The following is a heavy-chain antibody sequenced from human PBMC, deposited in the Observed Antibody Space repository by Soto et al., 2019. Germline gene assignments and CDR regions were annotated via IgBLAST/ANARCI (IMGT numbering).Heavy chain of an antibody. CDR1: GSTFDDIP. CDR2: ISGEGGRT. Sequence: GGSLSLSPAPSGSTFDDIPLHWDRQAPGKGLKWASLISGEGGRTYYAASVKGRFTISRDNSKNSLYLQMNSLRTEDTALYYCAKAPSYDSGGPDYWGQGTLVTVSS. J-gene: IGHJ4*02. V-gene: IGHV3-43*01. D-gene: IGHD3-22*01. CDR3: AKAPSYDSGGPDY.